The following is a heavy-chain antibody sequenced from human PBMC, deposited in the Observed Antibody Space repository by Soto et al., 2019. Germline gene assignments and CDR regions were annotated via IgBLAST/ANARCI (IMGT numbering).Heavy chain of an antibody. Sequence: QVQLVESGGGVVQPGRSLRLSCAASGFTFSSYGMHWVRQAPGKGLEWVAVIWYDGSNKYYADSVKGRFTISRDNSKNTLYLQMNSLRAEDTAVYYCAREQFGELPYFDYWGQGTLVTVSS. CDR1: GFTFSSYG. CDR3: AREQFGELPYFDY. D-gene: IGHD3-10*01. J-gene: IGHJ4*02. CDR2: IWYDGSNK. V-gene: IGHV3-33*01.